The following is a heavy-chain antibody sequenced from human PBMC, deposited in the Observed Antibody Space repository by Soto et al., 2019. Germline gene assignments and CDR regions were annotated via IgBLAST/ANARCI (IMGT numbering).Heavy chain of an antibody. CDR1: GFTFGDYA. Sequence: GGSLRLSCTASGFTFGDYAMSWVRQAPGKGLEWVGFIRSKAYGGTTEYAASVKGRFTISRDDSKSIAYLQMNSLKTEDTAVYYCTRVRIAVADLVSYYSDYWGQGTLVTVSS. J-gene: IGHJ4*02. CDR2: IRSKAYGGTT. CDR3: TRVRIAVADLVSYYSDY. D-gene: IGHD6-19*01. V-gene: IGHV3-49*04.